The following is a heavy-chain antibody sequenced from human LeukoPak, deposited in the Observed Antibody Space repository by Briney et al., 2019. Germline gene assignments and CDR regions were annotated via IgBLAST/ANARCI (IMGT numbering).Heavy chain of an antibody. V-gene: IGHV1-18*01. CDR2: ISAYNGNT. J-gene: IGHJ4*02. Sequence: ASVKVSCKASGYTFTSYGISWVRQAPGQGLEWMGWISAYNGNTNYAQKLQGRVTMTTDTSTSTAYMELRSLRSDDTAVYYCARECLGVCITMVRGAFDYWGQGTLVTVSS. D-gene: IGHD3-10*01. CDR3: ARECLGVCITMVRGAFDY. CDR1: GYTFTSYG.